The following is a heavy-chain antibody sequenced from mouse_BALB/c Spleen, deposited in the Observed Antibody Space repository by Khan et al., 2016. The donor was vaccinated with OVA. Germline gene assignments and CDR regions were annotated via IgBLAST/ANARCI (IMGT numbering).Heavy chain of an antibody. CDR3: SSELGRYYAMDY. D-gene: IGHD4-1*01. CDR2: ISSSGST. V-gene: IGHV3-2*02. Sequence: VQLKESGPGLVKPSQSLSLTCTVTGYSITRDYAWNWIRQFPGNKLEWMGYISSSGSTTYNPSLKSRISITRDTSKNRFFLQLNSVTTEDTATYYCSSELGRYYAMDYWGQGTSVTVSS. CDR1: GYSITRDYA. J-gene: IGHJ4*01.